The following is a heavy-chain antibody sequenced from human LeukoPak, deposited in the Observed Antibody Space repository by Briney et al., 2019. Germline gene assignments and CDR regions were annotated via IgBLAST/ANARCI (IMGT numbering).Heavy chain of an antibody. D-gene: IGHD3-3*01. CDR3: ARDQYDTWSRRGNFDS. Sequence: GGSLRLSCAASGFTFSSYWMSWVRQTPGKGLEWVANIKQDGSEKYYVDSVKGRFTISRDNTKNSLYLQMNSLRAEDTAVFYCARDQYDTWSRRGNFDSWGQGTLVTVSS. V-gene: IGHV3-7*03. J-gene: IGHJ4*02. CDR2: IKQDGSEK. CDR1: GFTFSSYW.